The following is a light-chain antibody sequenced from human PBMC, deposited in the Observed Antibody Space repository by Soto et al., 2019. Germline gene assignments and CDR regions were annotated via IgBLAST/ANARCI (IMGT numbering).Light chain of an antibody. J-gene: IGKJ1*01. CDR3: MQALQTRT. CDR2: LGS. Sequence: DIVMTQSPLSPPVTPGEPASISCRSSQSLLHGNGYNYLDWYLQKPGQSPQLLIYLGSYRASGVPDRFSGSGSGTDFTLKISRVEAEDVGVYYCMQALQTRTFGQGTKVDIK. V-gene: IGKV2-28*01. CDR1: QSLLHGNGYNY.